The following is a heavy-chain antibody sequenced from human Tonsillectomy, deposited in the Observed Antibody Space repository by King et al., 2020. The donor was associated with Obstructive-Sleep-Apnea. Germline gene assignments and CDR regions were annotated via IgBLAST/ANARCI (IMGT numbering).Heavy chain of an antibody. CDR2: ISYDGSKK. D-gene: IGHD5-24*01. CDR1: RLTFSSYD. V-gene: IGHV3-30*18. CDR3: AKDGGYKNDNYYGLDA. Sequence: VQLVESGGGVVQPVRSLRLSCAASRLTFSSYDMYWVRQAPGKGLEWVAVISYDGSKKYYADSVKGRFTISRDNSKNTLYLQMNSLRAEDTAVYYCAKDGGYKNDNYYGLDAWGQGTTVTVSS. J-gene: IGHJ6*02.